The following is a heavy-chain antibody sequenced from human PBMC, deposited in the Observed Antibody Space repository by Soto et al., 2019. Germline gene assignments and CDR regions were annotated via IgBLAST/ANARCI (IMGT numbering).Heavy chain of an antibody. CDR1: GGTFSSYA. CDR2: IIPIFGTA. Sequence: QVQLVQSGAEVKKPGSSVKVSCKASGGTFSSYAISWVRQAPGQGLEWMGGIIPIFGTANYAQKFRGRVTITADKSTSTAYMELSSLRSEDTAVYYCARDLHYDILTGYYNHDAFDIWGQGTMVTVSS. CDR3: ARDLHYDILTGYYNHDAFDI. V-gene: IGHV1-69*06. D-gene: IGHD3-9*01. J-gene: IGHJ3*02.